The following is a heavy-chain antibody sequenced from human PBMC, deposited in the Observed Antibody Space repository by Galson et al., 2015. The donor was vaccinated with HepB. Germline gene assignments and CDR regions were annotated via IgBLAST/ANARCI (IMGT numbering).Heavy chain of an antibody. CDR3: AAVRMVRGVIIDGFYYGMDV. Sequence: SVTVSCKASGGTFSSYAISWVRQAPGQGLEWMGGIIPIFGTANYARKFQGRVTITADESTSTAYMELSSLRSEDTAVYYCAAVRMVRGVIIDGFYYGMDVWGQGTTVTVSS. V-gene: IGHV1-69*13. J-gene: IGHJ6*02. D-gene: IGHD3-10*01. CDR1: GGTFSSYA. CDR2: IIPIFGTA.